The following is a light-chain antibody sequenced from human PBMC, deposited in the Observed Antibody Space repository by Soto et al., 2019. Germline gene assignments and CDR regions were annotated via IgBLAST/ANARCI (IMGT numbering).Light chain of an antibody. CDR1: QSISSW. V-gene: IGKV1-5*03. CDR2: KAS. Sequence: QLTQSPSTLSASVGDRVNITCRASQSISSWLAWYQQKPGKAPKVLIYKASSLKSGVPSRFSGSESGTEFTLTISSLQPDDFATYYCQQYMSYSRTFGQGTKVDIK. CDR3: QQYMSYSRT. J-gene: IGKJ1*01.